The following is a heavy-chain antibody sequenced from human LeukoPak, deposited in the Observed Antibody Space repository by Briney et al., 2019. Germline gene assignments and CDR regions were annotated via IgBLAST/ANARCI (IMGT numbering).Heavy chain of an antibody. D-gene: IGHD2-2*01. J-gene: IGHJ4*02. CDR3: ARASVPAAIDRTYYFDY. CDR2: IKQDGSEK. V-gene: IGHV3-7*03. CDR1: GFTFSSYW. Sequence: GGSLRLSCAASGFTFSSYWMSWVRQAPGKGLEWVANIKQDGSEKYYVNSVKGRFTISRDNTKNSQYLQMNSLRAEDTAVYYCARASVPAAIDRTYYFDYWGQGTLVTVSS.